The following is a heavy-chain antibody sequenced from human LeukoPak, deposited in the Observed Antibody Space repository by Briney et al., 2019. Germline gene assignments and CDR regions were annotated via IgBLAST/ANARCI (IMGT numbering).Heavy chain of an antibody. D-gene: IGHD3-3*01. V-gene: IGHV1-46*01. CDR1: GYTFTSYS. CDR2: INLSGGST. CDR3: ARETLEFRSSMEWLLYTGSRGWFDP. Sequence: ASVKVSCKASGYTFTSYSMHRVPQAPGQGLEWMGIINLSGGSTSYAQMFQGRVTMTRDTSTSTVYMELSSLRSEDTAVYYCARETLEFRSSMEWLLYTGSRGWFDPWGQGTLVTVSS. J-gene: IGHJ5*02.